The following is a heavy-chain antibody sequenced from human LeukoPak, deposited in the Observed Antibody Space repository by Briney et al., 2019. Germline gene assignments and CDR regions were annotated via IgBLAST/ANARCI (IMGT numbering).Heavy chain of an antibody. V-gene: IGHV3-48*01. Sequence: GGSLRLSCAASGFTFSSYSMNWVRQAPGKGLEWVSYISSSSSTIYYADSVKGRFTISRDNAKNSLYLQMNSLRAEDTAVYYCARGVTRVERPEEEIDYWGQGTLVTVSS. CDR2: ISSSSSTI. CDR1: GFTFSSYS. CDR3: ARGVTRVERPEEEIDY. J-gene: IGHJ4*02. D-gene: IGHD1-1*01.